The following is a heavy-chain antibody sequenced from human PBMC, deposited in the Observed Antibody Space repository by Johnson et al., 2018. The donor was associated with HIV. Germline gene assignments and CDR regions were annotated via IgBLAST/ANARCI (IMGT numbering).Heavy chain of an antibody. D-gene: IGHD3-10*01. CDR3: SSGFYYGSGSYHGAFDI. J-gene: IGHJ3*02. V-gene: IGHV3-11*04. Sequence: QVQLVESGGGLVKPGGSLRLSCAASGFTFSNYYMSWIHQAPGKGLEWVSYHSSSGNTRLYDEYVKDRCTRTRDHAKKSLYLTMNSLRAEDTSVYYCSSGFYYGSGSYHGAFDIWGQGTMVTVSS. CDR2: HSSSGNTR. CDR1: GFTFSNYY.